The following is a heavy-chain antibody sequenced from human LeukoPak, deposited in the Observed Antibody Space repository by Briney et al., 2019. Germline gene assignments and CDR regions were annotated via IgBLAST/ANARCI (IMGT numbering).Heavy chain of an antibody. CDR2: IYPGDSDT. Sequence: GESLKISCKASGYTFTSYWISWVRQMPGKGLEWMGIIYPGDSDTRYSPSFQGQVTISADKSITTAYLHWSSLKASDTAMYYCASIHDSGAWGQGTLVTVSS. CDR3: ASIHDSGA. D-gene: IGHD3-22*01. J-gene: IGHJ4*02. CDR1: GYTFTSYW. V-gene: IGHV5-51*01.